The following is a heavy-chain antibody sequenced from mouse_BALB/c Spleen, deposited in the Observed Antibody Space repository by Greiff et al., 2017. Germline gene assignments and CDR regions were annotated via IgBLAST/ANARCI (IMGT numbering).Heavy chain of an antibody. CDR2: ISSGSSTI. CDR3: ARGDYYGSSYPFDY. J-gene: IGHJ2*01. V-gene: IGHV5-17*02. Sequence: DVKLVESGGGLVQPGGSRKLSCAASGFTFSSFGMHWVRQAPEKGLEWVAYISSGSSTIYYADTVKGRFTISRDNPKYTLFLQMTSLRSEDTAMYYCARGDYYGSSYPFDYWGQGTTLTVSS. CDR1: GFTFSSFG. D-gene: IGHD1-1*01.